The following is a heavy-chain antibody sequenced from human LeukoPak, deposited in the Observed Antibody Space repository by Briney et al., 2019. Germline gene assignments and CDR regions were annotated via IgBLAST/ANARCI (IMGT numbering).Heavy chain of an antibody. D-gene: IGHD6-13*01. Sequence: GASVKVSCKASGYTFTSYDINWVRQATGQGLEWMGWMNPNSGNTGYAQKFQGRVTMTRNTSISTACMELSSLRSEDTAVYYCAREDSSSSDWFDPWGQGTLVTVSS. J-gene: IGHJ5*02. CDR3: AREDSSSSDWFDP. CDR1: GYTFTSYD. CDR2: MNPNSGNT. V-gene: IGHV1-8*01.